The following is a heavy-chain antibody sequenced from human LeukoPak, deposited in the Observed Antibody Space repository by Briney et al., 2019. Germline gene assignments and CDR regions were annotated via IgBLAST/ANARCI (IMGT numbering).Heavy chain of an antibody. Sequence: PGRSLRLSCAASGFTFSSYGMHWVRQAPGKGLEWVAVISYDGSNKYYADSVKGRFTISRDNSKNTLYLQMNSLRAEDTAVYYCAKEAEVVPAALYYYYYGMDVWGQGTTVTVSS. CDR2: ISYDGSNK. J-gene: IGHJ6*02. V-gene: IGHV3-30*18. CDR3: AKEAEVVPAALYYYYYGMDV. D-gene: IGHD2-2*01. CDR1: GFTFSSYG.